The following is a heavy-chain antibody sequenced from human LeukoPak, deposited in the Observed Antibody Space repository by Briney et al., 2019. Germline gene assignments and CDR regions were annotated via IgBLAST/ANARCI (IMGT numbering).Heavy chain of an antibody. Sequence: SLRLSCAASGLTFSSYDMHWVRQPPGKGLEWVAAISYDGSTKYYAASVKSRFTISRDNSKITLYLQMNRLRAEDTAVYYCARDQYYYDSGGYPPLDYWGQGTLVTVSS. CDR3: ARDQYYYDSGGYPPLDY. CDR2: ISYDGSTK. D-gene: IGHD3-22*01. V-gene: IGHV3-30*16. CDR1: GLTFSSYD. J-gene: IGHJ4*02.